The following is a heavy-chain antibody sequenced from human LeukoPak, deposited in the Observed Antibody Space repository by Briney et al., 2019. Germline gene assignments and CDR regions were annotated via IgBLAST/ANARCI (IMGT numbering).Heavy chain of an antibody. V-gene: IGHV3-64*01. CDR2: ISSNGGST. Sequence: GGSLRFSCAASGFTFSSYAMHWVRQAPGKGLEYVTAISSNGGSTYYANSVKGRFTISRDNSKNTLYLQMGSLRAEDMAVYYCARGKPGDYWGQGTLVSVSS. J-gene: IGHJ4*02. CDR3: ARGKPGDY. CDR1: GFTFSSYA.